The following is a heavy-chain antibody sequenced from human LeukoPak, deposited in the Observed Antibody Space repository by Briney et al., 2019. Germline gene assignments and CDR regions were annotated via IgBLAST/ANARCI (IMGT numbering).Heavy chain of an antibody. CDR2: INNSGST. CDR1: GGSFSGYY. CDR3: ATDYYDSSGYYEGDAFDI. J-gene: IGHJ3*02. D-gene: IGHD3-22*01. V-gene: IGHV4-34*01. Sequence: SETLSLTCAVYGGSFSGYYWSWIRQTPGKGLEWIGEINNSGSTNYNPSLQRRVTISVDTSKNQFSLKLSSVAAADTAVYYCATDYYDSSGYYEGDAFDIWGQGTMVTVSS.